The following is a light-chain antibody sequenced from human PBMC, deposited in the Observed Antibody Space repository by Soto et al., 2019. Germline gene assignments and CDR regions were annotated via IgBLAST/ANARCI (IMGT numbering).Light chain of an antibody. CDR2: RAP. CDR1: QSISIN. V-gene: IGKV3-15*01. CDR3: QHYNDCPRT. Sequence: EIVMTQSPATLSVSPGERATLSSRASQSISINLAWFQQKPGQAPRLLIHRAPTRAPDIPATFRGRGSGPDFTLTISSLHSEDLAFYYCQHYNDCPRTFGQGTKVDI. J-gene: IGKJ1*01.